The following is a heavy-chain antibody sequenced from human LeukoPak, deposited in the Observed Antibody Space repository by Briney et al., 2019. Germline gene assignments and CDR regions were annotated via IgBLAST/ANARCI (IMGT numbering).Heavy chain of an antibody. J-gene: IGHJ6*03. CDR3: ARDPVYSYGKGPNYYYYMDV. V-gene: IGHV3-7*01. D-gene: IGHD5-18*01. CDR2: MNQDGSGK. Sequence: GGSLRLSCVASGFTFSSHWMSWVRQAPGKGLEWVANMNQDGSGKYYVDSVKSRFIISRDNAKNSLYLQMYSLRAEDTAVYYCARDPVYSYGKGPNYYYYMDVWGKGTTVTVSS. CDR1: GFTFSSHW.